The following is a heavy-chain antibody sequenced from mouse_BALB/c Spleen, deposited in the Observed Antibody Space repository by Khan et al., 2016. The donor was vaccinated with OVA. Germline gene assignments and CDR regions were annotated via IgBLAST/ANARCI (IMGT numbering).Heavy chain of an antibody. V-gene: IGHV3-2*02. J-gene: IGHJ2*01. CDR3: ARRNYYGYDFDY. D-gene: IGHD1-2*01. Sequence: EVQLEESGPGLVKPSQSLSLTCTVTGYSITSCYAWNWIRQFPGNKLEWMVYICYSGVTSYTQSLKSQLSITRDTYKNQFFMQLNSVTTEYTATYYWARRNYYGYDFDYWGQGTTLTVSS. CDR1: GYSITSCYA. CDR2: ICYSGVT.